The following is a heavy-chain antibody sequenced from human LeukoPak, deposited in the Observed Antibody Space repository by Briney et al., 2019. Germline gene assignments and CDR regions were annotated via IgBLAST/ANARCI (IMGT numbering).Heavy chain of an antibody. D-gene: IGHD3-10*01. CDR2: ISWNSGSI. V-gene: IGHV3-9*01. CDR1: GFTFDDYA. J-gene: IGHJ4*02. CDR3: AKDMGITMVRGVIGFDY. Sequence: GGSLRHSCAASGFTFDDYAMHWVRQAPGKGLEWVSGISWNSGSIGYADSVKGRFTISRDNAKNSLYLQMNSLRAEDTALYYCAKDMGITMVRGVIGFDYWGQGTLVTVSS.